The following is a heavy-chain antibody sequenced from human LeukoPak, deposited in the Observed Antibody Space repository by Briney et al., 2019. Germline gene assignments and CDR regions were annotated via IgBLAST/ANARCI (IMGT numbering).Heavy chain of an antibody. D-gene: IGHD4-23*01. CDR2: IYYSGST. J-gene: IGHJ3*02. CDR3: ARDGGNSKRDAFDI. Sequence: KPSQTLFLTCTVSGGSISSGGYYWSWIRQHPGKGLEWIGYIYYSGSTYYNPSLKSRVTISVDTSKNQFSLKLSSVTAADTAVYYCARDGGNSKRDAFDIWGQGTMVTVSS. V-gene: IGHV4-31*03. CDR1: GGSISSGGYY.